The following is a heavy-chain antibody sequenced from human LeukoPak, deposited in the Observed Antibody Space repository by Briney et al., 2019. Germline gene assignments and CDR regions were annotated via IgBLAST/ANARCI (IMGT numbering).Heavy chain of an antibody. CDR1: GYSFTSYW. Sequence: KGGESLKISCKGSGYSFTSYWISWVRQMPGKGLEWMGRIDPSDSYTNYSPSFQGHVTISADKSISTAYLQWSSLKASDTAMYYCASLLWFGESTMEGNWFDPWGQGTLVTVSS. CDR3: ASLLWFGESTMEGNWFDP. J-gene: IGHJ5*02. V-gene: IGHV5-10-1*01. CDR2: IDPSDSYT. D-gene: IGHD3-10*01.